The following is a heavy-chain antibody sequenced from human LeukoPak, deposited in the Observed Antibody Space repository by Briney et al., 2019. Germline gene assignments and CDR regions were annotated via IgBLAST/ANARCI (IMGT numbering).Heavy chain of an antibody. CDR2: IKQDGSGK. V-gene: IGHV3-7*01. CDR1: GFTFSSYW. J-gene: IGHJ4*02. CDR3: ASTIVVVNQSDY. D-gene: IGHD3-22*01. Sequence: PGGSLRLSCAASGFTFSSYWMSWVRQAPGKGLEWVANIKQDGSGKYYVDSVKGRFTISRDNAKNSLYLQMNSLRAEDTAVYYCASTIVVVNQSDYWGQGTLVTVSS.